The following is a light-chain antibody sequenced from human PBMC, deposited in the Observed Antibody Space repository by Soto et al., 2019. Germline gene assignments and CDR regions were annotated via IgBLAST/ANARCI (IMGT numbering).Light chain of an antibody. CDR1: QDIGIY. V-gene: IGKV3-11*01. CDR2: RAT. J-gene: IGKJ1*01. CDR3: QQRSKWPRT. Sequence: EIVLTQSPATLSLSPGERATLSCRASQDIGIYLGWFQQKGSQAPRLLIHRATDRATGIPARFSGSKFGTDFTLTISSLEPEDFAVYFCQQRSKWPRTFGQGTKIEV.